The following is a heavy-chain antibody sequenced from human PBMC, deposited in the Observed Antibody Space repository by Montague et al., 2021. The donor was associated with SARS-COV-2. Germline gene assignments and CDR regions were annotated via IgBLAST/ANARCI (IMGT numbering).Heavy chain of an antibody. Sequence: SETLSLTCVVSAVSLSTGTWWSWVRQSPGKGLEWVGEIYLSGFTQYNPSVKSRVSISLDDSRSQFSLRLTSVTAADTAVYLCARGGLGNRGFDYWGQGTLVTVSS. CDR1: AVSLSTGTW. V-gene: IGHV4-4*02. CDR3: ARGGLGNRGFDY. J-gene: IGHJ4*02. D-gene: IGHD3/OR15-3a*01. CDR2: IYLSGFT.